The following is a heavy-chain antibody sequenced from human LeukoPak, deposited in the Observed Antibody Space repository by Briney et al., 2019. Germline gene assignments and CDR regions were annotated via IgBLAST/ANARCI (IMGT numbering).Heavy chain of an antibody. J-gene: IGHJ4*02. V-gene: IGHV3-30*03. CDR2: ISYDGSNK. D-gene: IGHD6-13*01. CDR3: AMLPAGTGPTVDY. CDR1: GFTFSSYG. Sequence: GGSLRLSCAASGFTFSSYGMHWVRQAPGKGLEWVAVISYDGSNKYYADSVKGRFTISRDNSKNTLYLQMNSLRAEDTAVYYCAMLPAGTGPTVDYWGQGTLVTVSS.